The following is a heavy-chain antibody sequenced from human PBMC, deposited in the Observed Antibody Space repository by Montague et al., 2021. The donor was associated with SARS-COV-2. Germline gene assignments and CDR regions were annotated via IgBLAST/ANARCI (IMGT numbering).Heavy chain of an antibody. CDR3: ARESGSGFDY. V-gene: IGHV3-30-3*01. Sequence: SLRLSCAASGFTFNSYAMHWVRQAPGKGLEWVAVISYDGSNKYYADSVKGRFTISRDNSKNTLYLQMNSLRAEDTAVYYCARESGSGFDYWGQGTLVTVSS. CDR2: ISYDGSNK. CDR1: GFTFNSYA. J-gene: IGHJ4*02. D-gene: IGHD5-12*01.